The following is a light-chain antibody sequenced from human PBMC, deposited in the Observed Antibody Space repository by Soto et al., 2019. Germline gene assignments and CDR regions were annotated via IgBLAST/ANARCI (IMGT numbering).Light chain of an antibody. CDR1: QALTSTY. Sequence: ETVLTQSPGTLPLSPGEGATLSCRASQALTSTYIAWYQQKPAQPPRLLIYDASTRAAGIPDRFSGSGSGTDFTLAISRLEPEDFAVYYCHQYGTSPLTFGGGTRVEIK. J-gene: IGKJ4*01. V-gene: IGKV3-20*01. CDR3: HQYGTSPLT. CDR2: DAS.